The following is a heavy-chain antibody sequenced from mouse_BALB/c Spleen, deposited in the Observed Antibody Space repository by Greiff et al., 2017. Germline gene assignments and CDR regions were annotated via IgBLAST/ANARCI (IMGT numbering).Heavy chain of an antibody. CDR1: GYTFTSYW. D-gene: IGHD2-10*02. V-gene: IGHV1S81*02. CDR3: ARLEYGNYDYAMDY. Sequence: QVQLQQPGAELVKPGASVKLSCKASGYTFTSYWMHWVKQRPGQGLEWIGEINPSNGRTNYNEKFKSKATLTVDKSSSTAYMQLSSLTSEDSAVYYCARLEYGNYDYAMDYGGQGTSVTVSS. CDR2: INPSNGRT. J-gene: IGHJ4*01.